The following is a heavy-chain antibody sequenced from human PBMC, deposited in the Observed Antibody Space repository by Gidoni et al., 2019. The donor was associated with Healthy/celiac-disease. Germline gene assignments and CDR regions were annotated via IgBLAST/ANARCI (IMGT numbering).Heavy chain of an antibody. V-gene: IGHV3-21*01. D-gene: IGHD2-2*01. J-gene: IGHJ5*02. Sequence: EVQLVESGGGLVKHGGSLRLSCAASGFTFTRYSMNWVRQAPGKGLEWVSSISSSSSYIYYADSVKGRFTISRDNAKNSLYLQMNSLRAEDTAVYYCARECFSCCSSTSCGLGFDPWGQGTLVTVSS. CDR3: ARECFSCCSSTSCGLGFDP. CDR1: GFTFTRYS. CDR2: ISSSSSYI.